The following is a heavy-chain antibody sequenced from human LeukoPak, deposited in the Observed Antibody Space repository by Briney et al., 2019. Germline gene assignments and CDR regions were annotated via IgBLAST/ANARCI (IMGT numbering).Heavy chain of an antibody. CDR3: AKGTTIAVADDGLDV. CDR1: GFTFSSYA. Sequence: GGSLRLSCAASGFTFSSYAMSWVRQAPGKGLEWVSAISGSGGSTFYADSVTGRFTISRDNSKNTLYLQMNSLRAEDTAVYYCAKGTTIAVADDGLDVWGQGTTVTVSS. D-gene: IGHD6-19*01. V-gene: IGHV3-23*01. J-gene: IGHJ6*02. CDR2: ISGSGGST.